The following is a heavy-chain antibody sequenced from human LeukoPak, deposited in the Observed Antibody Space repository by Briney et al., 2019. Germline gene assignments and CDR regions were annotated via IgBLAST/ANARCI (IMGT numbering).Heavy chain of an antibody. J-gene: IGHJ6*02. Sequence: GGSLRLSWAASGFTFSSYAMHWVRQAPGKGLEWVAVISYDGSNKYYADSVKGRFTISRDNSKNTLYLQMNSLRAEDTAVYYCARSMEYSSSWYPTQGPYYYYGMDVWGQGTTVTVSS. D-gene: IGHD6-13*01. CDR3: ARSMEYSSSWYPTQGPYYYYGMDV. V-gene: IGHV3-30-3*01. CDR2: ISYDGSNK. CDR1: GFTFSSYA.